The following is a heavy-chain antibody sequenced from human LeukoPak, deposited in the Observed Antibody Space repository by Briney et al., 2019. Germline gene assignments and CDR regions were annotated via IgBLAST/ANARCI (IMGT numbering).Heavy chain of an antibody. CDR3: ARVHYFYGGNSEVYFDY. J-gene: IGHJ4*02. CDR1: GFTFSSYA. CDR2: ISYEVSNT. Sequence: PGRSLRLSCAASGFTFSSYAMHWVRQAPGKGLEWVSTISYEVSNTYYADSVKGRFTISRDHSKQTLYLQMNSLRTDDTAVYYCARVHYFYGGNSEVYFDYWGQGTLVTVSS. V-gene: IGHV3-30*03. D-gene: IGHD4-23*01.